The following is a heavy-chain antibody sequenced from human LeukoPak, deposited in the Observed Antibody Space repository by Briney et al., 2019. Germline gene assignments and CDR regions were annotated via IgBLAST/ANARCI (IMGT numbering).Heavy chain of an antibody. V-gene: IGHV1-18*01. CDR3: ARDSVIAAAPYGHDAFDI. Sequence: ASVKVSCKASGYTFTSYGISWVRQAPGQGLEWMGWISAYNGNTNYAQKLQGRVTMTTDTSTSTAYMELRSLRSDDTAVYYCARDSVIAAAPYGHDAFDIWGQGTMVTVSS. CDR1: GYTFTSYG. J-gene: IGHJ3*02. CDR2: ISAYNGNT. D-gene: IGHD6-13*01.